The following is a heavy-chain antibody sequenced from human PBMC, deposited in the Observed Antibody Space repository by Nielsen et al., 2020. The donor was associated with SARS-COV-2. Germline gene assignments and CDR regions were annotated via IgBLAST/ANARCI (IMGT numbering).Heavy chain of an antibody. CDR3: ARSSSGWYMGPAS. CDR2: IYYNENT. J-gene: IGHJ5*02. D-gene: IGHD6-19*01. V-gene: IGHV4-61*08. Sequence: SETLSLTCTVSGASISSSGYYWSWIRQLPGKGLEWIGYIYYNENTNYNPSLKSRVTISVDTSKNQFSLRLSSVTAADTAVYYCARSSSGWYMGPASWGQGTLVTVSS. CDR1: GASISSSGYY.